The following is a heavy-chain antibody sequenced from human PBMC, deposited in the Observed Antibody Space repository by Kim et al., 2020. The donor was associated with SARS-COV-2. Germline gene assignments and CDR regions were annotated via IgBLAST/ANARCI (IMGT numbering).Heavy chain of an antibody. J-gene: IGHJ4*02. D-gene: IGHD6-19*01. V-gene: IGHV3-30*04. CDR3: ARVPLAVAGTL. CDR1: GFTFSSYA. Sequence: GRSLRLSCAASGFTFSSYAMHWVRQAPGKGLEWVAVISYDGSNKYYADSVKGRFTISRDNSKNTLYLQMNSLRAEDTAVYYCARVPLAVAGTLWGQGTLVTVAS. CDR2: ISYDGSNK.